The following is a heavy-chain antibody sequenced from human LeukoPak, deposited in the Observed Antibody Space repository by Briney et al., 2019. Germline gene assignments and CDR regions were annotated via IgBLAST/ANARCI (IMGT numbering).Heavy chain of an antibody. V-gene: IGHV1-18*01. Sequence: ASVKVSCKASGYTFINYGITWVRQAPGQGLEWMGWISVNNGNTKHARKFQDRVAMTTDTSTSTAYLELRSLKSDDTAVYFCARGVGVNSRPDYWGQGTLVTVSS. CDR2: ISVNNGNT. J-gene: IGHJ4*02. D-gene: IGHD1-26*01. CDR1: GYTFINYG. CDR3: ARGVGVNSRPDY.